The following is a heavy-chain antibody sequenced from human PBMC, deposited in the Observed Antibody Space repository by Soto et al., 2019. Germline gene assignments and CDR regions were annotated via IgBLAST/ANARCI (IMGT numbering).Heavy chain of an antibody. CDR1: GDSISSGDHY. CDR2: IYYSGTT. Sequence: QVQLQESGPGLVKPSQTLSLTCTVSGDSISSGDHYWSWIHPPPGKGLEWIGSIYYSGTTYSRPSLQSRVTIAVDTSKNQFSLKLNSVTAADTAVYYCARGAYSDSSSYFDYWGQGTLVPVSS. D-gene: IGHD6-6*01. J-gene: IGHJ4*02. CDR3: ARGAYSDSSSYFDY. V-gene: IGHV4-30-4*01.